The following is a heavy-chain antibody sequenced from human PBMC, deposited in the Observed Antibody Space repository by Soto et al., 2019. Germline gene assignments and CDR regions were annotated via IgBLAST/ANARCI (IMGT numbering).Heavy chain of an antibody. CDR3: AKTDDFWSGYYLGYPYGMDV. D-gene: IGHD3-3*01. CDR2: INGDGSST. J-gene: IGHJ6*02. CDR1: GFTFSSYW. V-gene: IGHV3-74*01. Sequence: WGSLRVSWAASGFTFSSYWMHWVRQAPGKGLVWVSRINGDGSSTTYADSVKGRFTISRDNAKNSLYLQMNSLRAEDTAVYYCAKTDDFWSGYYLGYPYGMDVWGQGTTVTVSS.